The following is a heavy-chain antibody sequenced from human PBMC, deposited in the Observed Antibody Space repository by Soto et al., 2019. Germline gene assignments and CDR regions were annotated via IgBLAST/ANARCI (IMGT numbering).Heavy chain of an antibody. CDR1: GGSITSGGSF. D-gene: IGHD2-15*01. V-gene: IGHV4-31*03. CDR3: ARGGASSKWFAP. Sequence: QVHLQESGPGLVRPSQTLSLTCTVSGGSITSGGSFWSWIRQHPGKGPEWIAFIGYSGATSHNPSLASRVTISADTYKSQFSLNLRSVTAADTAVYYCARGGASSKWFAPWGQGTLVTVSS. J-gene: IGHJ5*02. CDR2: IGYSGAT.